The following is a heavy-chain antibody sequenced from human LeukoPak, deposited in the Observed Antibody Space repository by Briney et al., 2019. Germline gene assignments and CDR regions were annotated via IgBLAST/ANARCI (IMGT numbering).Heavy chain of an antibody. V-gene: IGHV3-23*01. D-gene: IGHD2-2*01. CDR1: GFTYSSCD. CDR2: ISGSGAST. CDR3: VKRQCSSTHCYGFDY. J-gene: IGHJ4*02. Sequence: GGSLRLSCATSGFTYSSCDMAWVRQAQGKELEWVSSISGSGASTYYADSVKGRFTISRDNSMNTLYLQMNSLRADDTAVYYCVKRQCSSTHCYGFDYWGQGTLVTVSS.